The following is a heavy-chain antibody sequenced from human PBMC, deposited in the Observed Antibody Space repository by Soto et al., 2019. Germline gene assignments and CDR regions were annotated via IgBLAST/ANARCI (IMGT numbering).Heavy chain of an antibody. J-gene: IGHJ4*02. Sequence: SETLSLTCAVSGGSISSGAYSWSWIRQPPGKGLEWSGYMYHSGSTYYNPSLKSRVTISLDTSKNQFSLKLNSVTAADTAVYYCARHMDTSGNEAFDSWGQGALVTVSS. CDR3: ARHMDTSGNEAFDS. CDR1: GGSISSGAYS. V-gene: IGHV4-30-2*01. CDR2: MYHSGST. D-gene: IGHD1-1*01.